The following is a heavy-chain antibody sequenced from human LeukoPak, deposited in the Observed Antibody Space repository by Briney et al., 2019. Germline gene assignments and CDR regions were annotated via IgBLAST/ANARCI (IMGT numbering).Heavy chain of an antibody. J-gene: IGHJ4*02. D-gene: IGHD2-2*01. V-gene: IGHV3-23*01. CDR3: AKDHGPVVPAATIDY. CDR2: ISGSGGST. Sequence: GGSLRLSCAASGFTFSSYAMSWVRQAPGKGLEWVSAISGSGGSTYYADSVEGRLTISRDNSKNTLYLQMNSLRAEDTAVYYCAKDHGPVVPAATIDYWGQGTLVTVSS. CDR1: GFTFSSYA.